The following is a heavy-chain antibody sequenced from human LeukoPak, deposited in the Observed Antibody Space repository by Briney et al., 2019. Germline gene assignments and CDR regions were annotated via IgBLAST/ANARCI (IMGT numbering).Heavy chain of an antibody. D-gene: IGHD3/OR15-3a*01. Sequence: GGSLRLSCAASGFTFSSFEMNWVRQAPGKGLEWVAFISSDGRNKYYADSVKGRFTISRDNSKNTLYLQMNSLRAEDTAVFYCARDWTKYLDFWGQGTLVTVSS. J-gene: IGHJ4*02. CDR2: ISSDGRNK. V-gene: IGHV3-30*04. CDR3: ARDWTKYLDF. CDR1: GFTFSSFE.